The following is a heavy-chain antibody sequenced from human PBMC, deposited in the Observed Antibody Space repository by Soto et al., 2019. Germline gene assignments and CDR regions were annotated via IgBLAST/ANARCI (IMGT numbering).Heavy chain of an antibody. Sequence: GGSLRLSCAASGFTFSSYAMSGGRRAPGKGLEWVSAISGSGGSTYYADSVKGRFTISRDNSKNTLYLQMNSLRAEDTAVYYCAKGDGSGSYSFDYWGQGTLVTSPQ. CDR2: ISGSGGST. CDR1: GFTFSSYA. D-gene: IGHD3-10*01. V-gene: IGHV3-23*01. CDR3: AKGDGSGSYSFDY. J-gene: IGHJ4*02.